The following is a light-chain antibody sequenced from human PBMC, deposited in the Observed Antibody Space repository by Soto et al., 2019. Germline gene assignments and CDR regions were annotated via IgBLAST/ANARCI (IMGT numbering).Light chain of an antibody. J-gene: IGKJ4*01. CDR1: QAISSH. Sequence: DIHMTQAPSTLSASVLDRVTITCLASQAISSHLSWYQQKPGKAPKLLVYVASTLQSGVPSRFSGSGSGTDFSLSINSLQPEDFATYYCQQLNSYRLTFGGGTKV. CDR2: VAS. CDR3: QQLNSYRLT. V-gene: IGKV1-9*01.